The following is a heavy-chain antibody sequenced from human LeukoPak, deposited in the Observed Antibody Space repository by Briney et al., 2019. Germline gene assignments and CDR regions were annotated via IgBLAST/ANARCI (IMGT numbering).Heavy chain of an antibody. Sequence: GGSLRLSCVASGFTVSSNYMSWVRQAPGKGLEWVSVIYSAGNTYYADSVKGRFTISRHDSENTLYLHMYSLRVEDTAVYFCARGGTPGYSSGRIDYWGQGTLVTVSS. CDR1: GFTVSSNY. CDR3: ARGGTPGYSSGRIDY. D-gene: IGHD6-19*01. J-gene: IGHJ4*02. V-gene: IGHV3-53*04. CDR2: IYSAGNT.